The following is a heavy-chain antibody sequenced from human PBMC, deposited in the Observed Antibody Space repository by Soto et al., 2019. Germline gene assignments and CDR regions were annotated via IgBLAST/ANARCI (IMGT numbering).Heavy chain of an antibody. CDR1: GYTFTGYY. CDR2: INPNSGGT. Sequence: ASVKVSCKASGYTFTGYYMHWVRQAPGQGLEWMGWINPNSGGTNYAQKFQGRVTMTRDTSISTAYMELSRLRSDDTAVYYCAATPGYSSSWYNYYHGMDVWGQGTTVTVSS. CDR3: AATPGYSSSWYNYYHGMDV. D-gene: IGHD6-13*01. J-gene: IGHJ6*02. V-gene: IGHV1-2*02.